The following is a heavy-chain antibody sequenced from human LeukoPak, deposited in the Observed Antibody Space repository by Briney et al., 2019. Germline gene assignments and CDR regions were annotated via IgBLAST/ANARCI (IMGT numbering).Heavy chain of an antibody. D-gene: IGHD3-3*01. CDR3: ARDRGERADFWSGYQPRDYYYYYMDV. CDR2: INPNSGGT. V-gene: IGHV1-2*02. J-gene: IGHJ6*03. Sequence: GASVKVSCKASGYTFTGYYMHWVRQAPGQGLEWMGWINPNSGGTNYAQKFQGRVTMTRDTSISTAYMELSRLRSDDTAVYYCARDRGERADFWSGYQPRDYYYYYMDVWGKGTTVTVSS. CDR1: GYTFTGYY.